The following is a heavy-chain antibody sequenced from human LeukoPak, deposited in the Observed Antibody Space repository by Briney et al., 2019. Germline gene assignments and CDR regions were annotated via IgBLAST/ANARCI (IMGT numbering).Heavy chain of an antibody. D-gene: IGHD3-22*01. J-gene: IGHJ4*02. V-gene: IGHV1-18*01. Sequence: ASVKVSCKASGYTFTSYGISWVRQAPGQGLEWMGWISAYNGNTNYAQKLQGRVTMTEDTSTDTAYMELSSLRSEDTAVYYCATGTTTYYYDSSGLRYWGQGTLVTVSS. CDR2: ISAYNGNT. CDR3: ATGTTTYYYDSSGLRY. CDR1: GYTFTSYG.